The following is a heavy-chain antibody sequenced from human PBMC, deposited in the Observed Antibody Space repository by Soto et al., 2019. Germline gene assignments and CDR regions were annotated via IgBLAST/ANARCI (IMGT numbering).Heavy chain of an antibody. CDR1: GYTFISYL. Sequence: GASVKVSCKASGYTFISYLIHWMRQAPGQGLEWMGIIIPNGGSTNYAQNFQGRVTITADESTSTAYMELTSLISEDTAVYYCARDKDRQQLGGNYYYGIDVWGQGTTVTVSS. CDR3: ARDKDRQQLGGNYYYGIDV. J-gene: IGHJ6*02. V-gene: IGHV1-46*01. D-gene: IGHD3-3*02. CDR2: IIPNGGST.